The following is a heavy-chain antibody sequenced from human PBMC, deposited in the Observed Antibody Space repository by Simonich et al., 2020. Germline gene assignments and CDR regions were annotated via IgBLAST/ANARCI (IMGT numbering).Heavy chain of an antibody. CDR2: INPNIGGT. J-gene: IGHJ6*03. D-gene: IGHD7-27*01. V-gene: IGHV1-2*02. Sequence: QVQLVQSGAEVKKPGASVKVSCKASGYTFTGYYMHWVRQAPGQGLEWMGWINPNIGGTNYAQKFQGRVTMTRDTSISTAYMELSRLRSDDTAVYYCERGALTGDYYYMDVWGKGTTVTVSS. CDR1: GYTFTGYY. CDR3: ERGALTGDYYYMDV.